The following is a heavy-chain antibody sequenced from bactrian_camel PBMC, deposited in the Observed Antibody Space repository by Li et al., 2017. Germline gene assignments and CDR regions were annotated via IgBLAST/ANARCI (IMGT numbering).Heavy chain of an antibody. V-gene: IGHV3S53*01. CDR3: AADLVTDVPSLVETQYYY. J-gene: IGHJ4*01. Sequence: VQLVESGGGSVEAGGSLSLSCKVSGYTYSSYCWGWFRQAPGKERETIAGIDIDGSTTYGDSVKGRFAISKDNANNTVNLMMNSLRPEDTAMYYCAADLVTDVPSLVETQYYYWGQGTQVTVS. D-gene: IGHD7*01. CDR1: GYTYSSYC. CDR2: IDIDGST.